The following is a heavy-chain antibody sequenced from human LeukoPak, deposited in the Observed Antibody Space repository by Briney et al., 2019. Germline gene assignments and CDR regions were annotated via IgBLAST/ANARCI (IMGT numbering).Heavy chain of an antibody. CDR3: ARDFEMAGYSSSWYGA. CDR2: IIPIFGTA. J-gene: IGHJ4*02. D-gene: IGHD6-13*01. Sequence: SVKVSCKASGYTFTSYGISWVRQAPGQGLEWMGGIIPIFGTANYAQKFQGRVTITTDESTSTAYMELSSLRSEDTAVYYCARDFEMAGYSSSWYGAWGQGTLVTVSS. V-gene: IGHV1-69*05. CDR1: GYTFTSYG.